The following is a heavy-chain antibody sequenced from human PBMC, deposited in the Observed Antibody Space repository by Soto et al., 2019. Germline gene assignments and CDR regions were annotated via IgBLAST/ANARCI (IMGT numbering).Heavy chain of an antibody. J-gene: IGHJ4*02. CDR3: ARQPPAYYYDSSGYSYPG. V-gene: IGHV4-39*01. CDR1: GGSISSSSYY. CDR2: IYYSGST. D-gene: IGHD3-22*01. Sequence: SETLSLTCTVSGGSISSSSYYWGWIRQPPGKGLEWIGSIYYSGSTYYNPSLKSRVTISVDTSKNQFSLKLSSVTAADTAVYYCARQPPAYYYDSSGYSYPGWGQGTLVTVSS.